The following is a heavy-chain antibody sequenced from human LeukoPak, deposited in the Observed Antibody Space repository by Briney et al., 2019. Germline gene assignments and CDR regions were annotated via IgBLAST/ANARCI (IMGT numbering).Heavy chain of an antibody. CDR2: IYYSGST. J-gene: IGHJ6*02. CDR1: GGSISSYY. CDR3: ARHRSGSYYYTMDV. Sequence: PSETLSLTCTVSGGSISSYYWSWIRQPPGKGLEWIGYIYYSGSTNYNPSLKSRVTISVDTSKNQFSLKLSSVTAADTAVYYCARHRSGSYYYTMDVWGQGTTVTVSS. D-gene: IGHD1-26*01. V-gene: IGHV4-59*08.